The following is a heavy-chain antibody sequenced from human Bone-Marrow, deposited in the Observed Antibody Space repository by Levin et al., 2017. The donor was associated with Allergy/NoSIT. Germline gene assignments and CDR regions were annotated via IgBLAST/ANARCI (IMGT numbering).Heavy chain of an antibody. CDR2: INGYHGKT. V-gene: IGHV1-18*01. CDR3: ASGEIVVAVGAVYYDMDV. CDR1: GDSFTRYG. D-gene: IGHD2-2*01. Sequence: ASVKVSCKASGDSFTRYGITWVRQAPGQGLEWMGWINGYHGKTKYTEKVQGRVTMTTDTSTSTAYMELRSLRSDDTAVYYCASGEIVVAVGAVYYDMDVWGQGTTVTVSS. J-gene: IGHJ6*02.